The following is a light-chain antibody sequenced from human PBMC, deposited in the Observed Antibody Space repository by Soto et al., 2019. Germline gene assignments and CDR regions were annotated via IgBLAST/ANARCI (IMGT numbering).Light chain of an antibody. CDR1: QSVLHSSNNKNY. Sequence: IVMTQSPDSLAVSLGERATINCKSSQSVLHSSNNKNYLAWYQQKPGQPPRLLIYWASTRESGVPDRFSGSESGTDFTLTIRSLQAEDVAVYYCQQYSSTPRTFGLGTKVDSK. CDR2: WAS. V-gene: IGKV4-1*01. CDR3: QQYSSTPRT. J-gene: IGKJ1*01.